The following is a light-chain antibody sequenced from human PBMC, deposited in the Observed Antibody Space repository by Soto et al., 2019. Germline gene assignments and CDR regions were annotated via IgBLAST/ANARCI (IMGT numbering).Light chain of an antibody. J-gene: IGKJ4*01. CDR3: QQYASSPLT. Sequence: EIVLTQCPGTLSVSPGERATLSCRASQSVGRNYLAWYQQKPGQAPRLLIYGASSRATGIPDRFSGSGSGTDFTLTISRLEPEDFAVYYCQQYASSPLTFGGGTKVETK. CDR2: GAS. CDR1: QSVGRNY. V-gene: IGKV3-20*01.